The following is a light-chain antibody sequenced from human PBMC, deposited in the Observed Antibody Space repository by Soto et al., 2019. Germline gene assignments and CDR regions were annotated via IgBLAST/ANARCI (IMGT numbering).Light chain of an antibody. J-gene: IGLJ2*01. CDR1: STNIGAGYD. CDR3: QSYDSSLSGVA. Sequence: QAVVTQPPSVSGAPGQRVTISCTGSSTNIGAGYDGHWYQQLPGTAPKLLIYGNSNRPSGVPDRFSGSKSGTSASLAITGLQAEDEADYYCQSYDSSLSGVAFSGWTKVTVL. V-gene: IGLV1-40*01. CDR2: GNS.